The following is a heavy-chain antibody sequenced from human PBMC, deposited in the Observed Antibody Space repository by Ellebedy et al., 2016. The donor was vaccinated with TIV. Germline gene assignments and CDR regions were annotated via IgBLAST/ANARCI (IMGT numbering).Heavy chain of an antibody. CDR2: INPNSGVT. CDR1: GYTFTGYY. V-gene: IGHV1-2*02. J-gene: IGHJ6*02. Sequence: AASVKVSCKASGYTFTGYYMHWVRQAPGQVLEWMGWINPNSGVTNYAQKFQCRVTMTRDTSISTAYMELTRLRSDDTAVYYCARRAVVTGGDSDYGMDVWGQGTTVTVSS. D-gene: IGHD4-23*01. CDR3: ARRAVVTGGDSDYGMDV.